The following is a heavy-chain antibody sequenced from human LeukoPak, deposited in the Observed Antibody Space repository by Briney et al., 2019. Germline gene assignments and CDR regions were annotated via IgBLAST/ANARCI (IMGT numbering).Heavy chain of an antibody. CDR2: ISWNSGTI. CDR3: AKDVAYTFDY. J-gene: IGHJ4*02. Sequence: PGRSLRLSCAASGFTFDDYAMHWVRQAPGKGLEWVSGISWNSGTIGYADSVKGRFTISRVNSKNTLYLQMNSLRTEDTAVYYCAKDVAYTFDYWGQGTLVTVSS. V-gene: IGHV3-9*01. CDR1: GFTFDDYA. D-gene: IGHD3-16*01.